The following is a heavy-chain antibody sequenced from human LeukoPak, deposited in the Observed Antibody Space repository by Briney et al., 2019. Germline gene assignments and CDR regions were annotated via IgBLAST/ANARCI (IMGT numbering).Heavy chain of an antibody. CDR2: INPNSGGT. CDR3: ARGRGYDFWSGYYPYFDY. CDR1: GYTFTGYY. V-gene: IGHV1-2*02. D-gene: IGHD3-3*01. J-gene: IGHJ4*02. Sequence: ASVKVSCKASGYTFTGYYMHWVRQAPGQGLEWMGWINPNSGGTNYAQKFQGRVTMTRDTSISTAYMELSRLRSDDTAVYYCARGRGYDFWSGYYPYFDYWGQGTLVTVSS.